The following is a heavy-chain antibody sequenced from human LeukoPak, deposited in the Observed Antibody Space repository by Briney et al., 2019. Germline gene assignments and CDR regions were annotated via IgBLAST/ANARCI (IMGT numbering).Heavy chain of an antibody. CDR3: ARALRDGYNDTYFDY. CDR2: IYYSGST. D-gene: IGHD5-24*01. CDR1: GGSISSGGYY. J-gene: IGHJ4*02. V-gene: IGHV4-31*03. Sequence: SQTLSLTCTVSGGSISSGGYYWSWIRQHPGKGLEWIGYIYYSGSTYYNPSLKSRVTISVDTSKNQFSLKLSSVTAADTAVYYCARALRDGYNDTYFDYWGQGTLVTVSS.